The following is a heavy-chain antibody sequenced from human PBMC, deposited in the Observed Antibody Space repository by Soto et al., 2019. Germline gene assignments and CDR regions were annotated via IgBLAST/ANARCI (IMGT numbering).Heavy chain of an antibody. D-gene: IGHD5-18*01. CDR3: AKLTAV. Sequence: EVQLVESGGGLVKPGGSLRLSCAASGFTFSAYVMSWVRQAPGKGLEWVSSITSSGGGTYYADSVKGRFTVSRDNSKNTVYLQRNSLIDEDTAVYYCAKLTAVWGQRTLLTVSS. CDR1: GFTFSAYV. CDR2: ITSSGGGT. J-gene: IGHJ4*02. V-gene: IGHV3-23*04.